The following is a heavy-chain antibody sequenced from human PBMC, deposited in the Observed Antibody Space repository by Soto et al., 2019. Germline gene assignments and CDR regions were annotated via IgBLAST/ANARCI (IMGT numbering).Heavy chain of an antibody. V-gene: IGHV3-30*18. CDR3: AKLLPSRIAARQHYYYYYYGMDV. J-gene: IGHJ6*02. CDR1: GFTFWSYG. CDR2: ISYDGSNK. D-gene: IGHD6-6*01. Sequence: GGSLRLSCAASGFTFWSYGMHWVRQAPGKGLEWVAVISYDGSNKYYADSVKGRFTISRDNSKNTLYLQMNSLRAEDTAVYYCAKLLPSRIAARQHYYYYYYGMDVWGQGTTVTVSS.